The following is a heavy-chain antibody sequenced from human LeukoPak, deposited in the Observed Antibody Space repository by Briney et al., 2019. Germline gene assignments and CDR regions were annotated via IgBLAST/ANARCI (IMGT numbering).Heavy chain of an antibody. V-gene: IGHV4-39*07. D-gene: IGHD1-26*01. CDR3: GRLRGELTFDY. CDR2: IYYSGST. J-gene: IGHJ4*02. Sequence: PSESLSLTCIVSGGSISSSSYCWGWTRQPPGKGLEGIGSIYYSGSTYYNPSLKSRFTISVDTSKNKFSLKLSSVTAADSAVYYCGRLRGELTFDYWGQGTLVTVSS. CDR1: GGSISSSSYC.